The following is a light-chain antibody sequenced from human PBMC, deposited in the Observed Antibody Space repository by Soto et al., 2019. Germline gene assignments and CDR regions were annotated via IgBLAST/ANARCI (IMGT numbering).Light chain of an antibody. CDR2: EVS. V-gene: IGLV2-14*01. Sequence: QSALTQPASVSGSPGQSITISCTGTNSDVGGYNYVSWYQQHPGKAPKLMIYEVSNRPSGVSNRFFGSKSGNTASLTISGLQTEHEADYYCSSFTSINTWVFGGGTKLTVL. J-gene: IGLJ3*02. CDR1: NSDVGGYNY. CDR3: SSFTSINTWV.